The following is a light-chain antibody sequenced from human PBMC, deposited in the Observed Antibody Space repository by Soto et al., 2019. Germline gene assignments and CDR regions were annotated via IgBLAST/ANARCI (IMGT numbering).Light chain of an antibody. Sequence: DIQMTQSTSTLSASIGDTVTLTCRASQSLTGRLAWYQQKPGRPPKLLIYDVSILESGVPSRFSGSESGADFTLTSSRRRPDDFATFYCQQYKGYPYTFGQGTRL. CDR1: QSLTGR. CDR2: DVS. CDR3: QQYKGYPYT. J-gene: IGKJ2*01. V-gene: IGKV1-5*01.